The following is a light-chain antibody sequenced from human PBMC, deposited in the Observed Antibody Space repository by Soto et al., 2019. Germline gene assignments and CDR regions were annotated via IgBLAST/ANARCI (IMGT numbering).Light chain of an antibody. Sequence: SIGILTVYPGVVSALCYRTSQSGNSKLAWYQQKPSRAPRLLIYGASTRATGIPARFSGSGSGPEFTHTISSLQSDNFAVYYCQQYNHWWTFGQGSMA. CDR3: QQYNHWWT. CDR1: QSGNSK. CDR2: GAS. J-gene: IGKJ1*01. V-gene: IGKV3-15*01.